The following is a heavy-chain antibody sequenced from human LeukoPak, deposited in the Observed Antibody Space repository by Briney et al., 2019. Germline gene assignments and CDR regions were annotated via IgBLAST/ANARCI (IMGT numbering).Heavy chain of an antibody. CDR3: AKDLSAAAGLDAFDI. V-gene: IGHV3-9*01. J-gene: IGHJ3*02. Sequence: GGSLRLSCAASGFTFDDYAMHWVRQAPGKGLEWVSGFSWNSGSIGYADSVKGRFTISRDNAKNSLYLQMNSLRAEDTALYYCAKDLSAAAGLDAFDIWGQGTMVTVSS. CDR1: GFTFDDYA. CDR2: FSWNSGSI. D-gene: IGHD6-13*01.